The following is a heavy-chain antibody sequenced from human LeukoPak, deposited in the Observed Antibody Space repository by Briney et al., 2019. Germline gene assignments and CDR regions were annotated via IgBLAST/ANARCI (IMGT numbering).Heavy chain of an antibody. CDR3: AKDLRRLMYYYGSGSYQGAFDI. J-gene: IGHJ3*02. D-gene: IGHD3-10*01. V-gene: IGHV3-48*01. CDR2: ISSSSSTI. CDR1: GFTFSSYS. Sequence: GGSLRLSCAASGFTFSSYSMNWVRQAPGKGLEWVSYISSSSSTIYYADSVKGRFTISRDNSKNTLYLQMNSLRAEDTALYYCAKDLRRLMYYYGSGSYQGAFDIWGQGTMVTVSS.